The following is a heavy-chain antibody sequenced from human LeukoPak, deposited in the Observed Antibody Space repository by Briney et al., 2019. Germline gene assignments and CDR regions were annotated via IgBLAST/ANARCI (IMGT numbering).Heavy chain of an antibody. CDR3: ARTHTIFGVVMGYCFDY. Sequence: GGSLRLSCAASGFTFSSYAMHWVRQAPGKGLEWVAVISYDGSNKYYADSVKGRFTISRDNSKNTLYLQMNSLRAEDTAVYYCARTHTIFGVVMGYCFDYWGQGTLVTVSS. V-gene: IGHV3-30-3*01. J-gene: IGHJ4*02. CDR2: ISYDGSNK. CDR1: GFTFSSYA. D-gene: IGHD3-3*01.